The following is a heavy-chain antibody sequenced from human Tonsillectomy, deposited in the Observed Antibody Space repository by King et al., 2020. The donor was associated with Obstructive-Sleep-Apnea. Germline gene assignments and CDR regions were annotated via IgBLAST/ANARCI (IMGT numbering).Heavy chain of an antibody. CDR3: ASEVWVFCGGDCYSQGWYYYGMDV. V-gene: IGHV3-21*01. Sequence: VQLVESGGGLVKPGGSLRLSCAASGFTFSYYGMNWVRQAPGKGLEWVSSISSSSSYIYYADSVKGRFTIARDNAKKSLYLQMNSLRAEDTAVYYCASEVWVFCGGDCYSQGWYYYGMDVWGQGTTVTVSS. J-gene: IGHJ6*02. CDR2: ISSSSSYI. D-gene: IGHD2-21*02. CDR1: GFTFSYYG.